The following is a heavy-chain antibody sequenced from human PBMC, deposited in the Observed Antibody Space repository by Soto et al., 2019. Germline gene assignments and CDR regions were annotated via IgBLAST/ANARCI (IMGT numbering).Heavy chain of an antibody. Sequence: EVQLVESGGGLVQPGGSLRLSCAASGFTFSSYAMHWVRQAPGKGLEYVSAISSNGGSTYYANSVKGRFTISRDNSKNTLYLQMVSLRAEDMAVYYCVVADTPKDNYYYYYYMYVWGKGTTVTVSS. CDR3: VVADTPKDNYYYYYYMYV. J-gene: IGHJ6*03. CDR2: ISSNGGST. CDR1: GFTFSSYA. D-gene: IGHD2-15*01. V-gene: IGHV3-64*01.